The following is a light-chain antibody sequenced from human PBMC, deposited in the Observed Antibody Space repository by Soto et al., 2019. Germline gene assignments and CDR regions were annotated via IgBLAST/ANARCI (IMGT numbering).Light chain of an antibody. Sequence: DIQLTQSPSFLSASVGDRVTITCRASQGISSYLAWYQQKPGKAPKLLIYAASTLQSGVPSRFSGSGSGTEFTLTISSLQPEDFATYYCQHYKESSTFGQGTRLEIK. CDR2: AAS. CDR1: QGISSY. V-gene: IGKV1-9*01. J-gene: IGKJ1*01. CDR3: QHYKESST.